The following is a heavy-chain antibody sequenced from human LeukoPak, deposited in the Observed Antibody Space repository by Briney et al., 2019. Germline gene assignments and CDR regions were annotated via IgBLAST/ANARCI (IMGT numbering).Heavy chain of an antibody. Sequence: SETLSLTCAVYGGSFSSYYWSWIRQPPGKGLEWIGEINHSGSTNYNPSLKSRVTISVDTSKNQFSLKLSSVTAADTAVYYCARGEPQSSGWPNVVYYYYMDVWGKGTTVTVSS. V-gene: IGHV4-34*01. CDR2: INHSGST. D-gene: IGHD6-19*01. CDR3: ARGEPQSSGWPNVVYYYYMDV. CDR1: GGSFSSYY. J-gene: IGHJ6*03.